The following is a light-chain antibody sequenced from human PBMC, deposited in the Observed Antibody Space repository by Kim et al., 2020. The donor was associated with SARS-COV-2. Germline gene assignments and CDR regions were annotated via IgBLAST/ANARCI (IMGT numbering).Light chain of an antibody. V-gene: IGLV1-44*01. Sequence: QSVLTQPPSTSGTPGQRVTISCSGSSSNIGSNAINWYQQVPGTAPKLLIYSNNQRPSGVADRFSGSKSGTSASLAISGLQSEDETDYYCAAWDDSLNGWVFGGGTQLTFL. CDR1: SSNIGSNA. CDR2: SNN. J-gene: IGLJ3*02. CDR3: AAWDDSLNGWV.